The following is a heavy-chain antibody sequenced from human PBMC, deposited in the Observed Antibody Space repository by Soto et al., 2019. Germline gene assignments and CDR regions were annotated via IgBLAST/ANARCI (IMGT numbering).Heavy chain of an antibody. CDR1: GFTFSSYS. Sequence: GGSLRLSCAASGFTFSSYSMSWVRQAAGKGLEWVSYISSSTTTMYYADSVKGRFTISRDNAKNSLYLQMNSLRDEDTAVYYCARGIAAAGGRHFDYWGQGTLVTVSS. CDR2: ISSSTTTM. CDR3: ARGIAAAGGRHFDY. V-gene: IGHV3-48*02. D-gene: IGHD6-13*01. J-gene: IGHJ4*02.